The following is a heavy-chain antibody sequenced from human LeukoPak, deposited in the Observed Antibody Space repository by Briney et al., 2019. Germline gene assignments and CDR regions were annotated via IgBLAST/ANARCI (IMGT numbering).Heavy chain of an antibody. CDR3: TTGDFYGSGPH. D-gene: IGHD3-10*01. V-gene: IGHV3-15*01. Sequence: GGSLRLSCTASGFTFSSYTISWVRQAPGKGLEWVGHIKSKTDGGTTDYAAPVKGRFTISRDDSKKTLYLQMNSLKTEDTGVYYCTTGDFYGSGPHWGQGTLVTVSS. CDR1: GFTFSSYT. CDR2: IKSKTDGGTT. J-gene: IGHJ4*02.